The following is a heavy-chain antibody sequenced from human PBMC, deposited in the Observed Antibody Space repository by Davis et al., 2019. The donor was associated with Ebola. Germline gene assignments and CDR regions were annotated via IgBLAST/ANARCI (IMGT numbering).Heavy chain of an antibody. CDR2: INHSGST. V-gene: IGHV4-34*01. CDR1: GGSFSGYY. CDR3: AREGITMIDY. J-gene: IGHJ4*02. Sequence: GSLRLSCAVYGGSFSGYYWSWIRQPPGKGLEWIGEINHSGSTNYNPSLKSRVTISVDTSKNQFSLKLSSVTAADTAVYYCAREGITMIDYWGQGTLVTVSS. D-gene: IGHD3-22*01.